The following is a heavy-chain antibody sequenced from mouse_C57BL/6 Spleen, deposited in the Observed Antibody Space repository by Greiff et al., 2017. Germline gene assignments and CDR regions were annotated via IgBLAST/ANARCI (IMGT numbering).Heavy chain of an antibody. CDR3: AREGTTVVATRGYAMDY. CDR1: GYTFTSYW. J-gene: IGHJ4*01. D-gene: IGHD1-1*01. Sequence: QVHVKQSGAELAKPGASVKLSCKASGYTFTSYWMHWVKQRPGQGLEWIGYINPSSGYTKYNQKFKDKATLTADKSSSTAYMQLSSLTYEDSAVYYCAREGTTVVATRGYAMDYWGQGTSVTVSS. CDR2: INPSSGYT. V-gene: IGHV1-7*01.